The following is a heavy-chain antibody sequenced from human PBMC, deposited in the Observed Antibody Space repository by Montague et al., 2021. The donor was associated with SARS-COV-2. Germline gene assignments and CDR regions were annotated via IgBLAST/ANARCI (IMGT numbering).Heavy chain of an antibody. J-gene: IGHJ4*02. Sequence: SETLSLTCTVSGGSISSYYWSWIRQPPGKGLEWIGYIYYSGSTNYNPSLTSPVTISVDTSKNQFSLKLSSVTAADTAVYYCARGDLEMATIKFGGPCYHFDDWGRGTLGTGSS. CDR1: GGSISSYY. D-gene: IGHD5-24*01. V-gene: IGHV4-59*13. CDR3: ARGDLEMATIKFGGPCYHFDD. CDR2: IYYSGST.